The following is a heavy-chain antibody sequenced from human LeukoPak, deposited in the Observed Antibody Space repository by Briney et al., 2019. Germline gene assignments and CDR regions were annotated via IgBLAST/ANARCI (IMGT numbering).Heavy chain of an antibody. CDR1: GYTFTSYG. CDR2: ISACNGNT. Sequence: ASVKVSCKASGYTFTSYGISWVRQAPGQGLEWMGWISACNGNTNYAQKLQGRVTMTTDTSTSTAYMELRSLRSDDTAVYYCARIYNNYYDSSGYYYAKYGPLDYWGQGTLVTVSS. D-gene: IGHD3-22*01. CDR3: ARIYNNYYDSSGYYYAKYGPLDY. V-gene: IGHV1-18*01. J-gene: IGHJ4*02.